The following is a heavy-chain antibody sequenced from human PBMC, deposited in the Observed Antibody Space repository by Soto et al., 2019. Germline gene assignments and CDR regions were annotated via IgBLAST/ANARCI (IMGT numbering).Heavy chain of an antibody. D-gene: IGHD1-26*01. CDR1: GFTFSSSE. Sequence: EVQLVESGGGLVQPGGSLRLSCAVSGFTFSSSEMYWVRQAPGKGLEWISYIHPSGQPIFYADSVKGRFTISRDNANNSLFLQMNSQRDEDTAVYYCARRANRWGQGTMVTVSS. J-gene: IGHJ3*01. V-gene: IGHV3-48*03. CDR3: ARRANR. CDR2: IHPSGQPI.